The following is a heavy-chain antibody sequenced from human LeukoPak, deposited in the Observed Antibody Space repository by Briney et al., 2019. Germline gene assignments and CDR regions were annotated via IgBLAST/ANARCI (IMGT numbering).Heavy chain of an antibody. Sequence: QPGGSLRLSCSGSGFTFSSHEMHWVRQAPGKGLEWVSYITSSGGITYYADSVKGRFTVSRDNAKNSLFLQMNSLRAEDTAIYYCAGERNCGGDCYQGSWFDPWGQGTLVTVSS. J-gene: IGHJ5*02. CDR2: ITSSGGIT. V-gene: IGHV3-48*03. D-gene: IGHD2-21*02. CDR3: AGERNCGGDCYQGSWFDP. CDR1: GFTFSSHE.